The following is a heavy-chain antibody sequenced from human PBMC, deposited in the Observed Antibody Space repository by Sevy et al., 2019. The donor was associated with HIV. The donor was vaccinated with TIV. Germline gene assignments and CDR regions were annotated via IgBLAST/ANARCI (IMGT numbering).Heavy chain of an antibody. CDR3: ARLSVYYYDSDGYYTTGNAFDI. CDR1: GFDVSSTY. D-gene: IGHD3-22*01. CDR2: IYRGENT. J-gene: IGHJ3*02. Sequence: GGSLRLSCAATGFDVSSTYMSWVRQGPGKGLEWVSIIYRGENTHYTDSVKGRFTISRDNSENPLFLQMNSLRAEDTAEYYGARLSVYYYDSDGYYTTGNAFDIWGQGTMVTVSS. V-gene: IGHV3-53*01.